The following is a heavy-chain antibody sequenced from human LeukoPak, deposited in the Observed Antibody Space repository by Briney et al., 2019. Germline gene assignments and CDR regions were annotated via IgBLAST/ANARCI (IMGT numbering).Heavy chain of an antibody. Sequence: ASVKVSCKASGYTFTGYYMHWVRQAPGQGLEWMGWINPNSGGTNYAQKFQGRVTMTRDTSISTAYMELSRLRSDNTAVYYCARGAHYHDSSQGYDYWGQGTLVTVSS. CDR2: INPNSGGT. CDR3: ARGAHYHDSSQGYDY. CDR1: GYTFTGYY. J-gene: IGHJ4*02. V-gene: IGHV1-2*02. D-gene: IGHD3-22*01.